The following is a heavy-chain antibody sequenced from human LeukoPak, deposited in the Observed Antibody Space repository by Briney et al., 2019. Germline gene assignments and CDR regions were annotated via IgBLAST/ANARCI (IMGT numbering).Heavy chain of an antibody. CDR1: GGSISNYY. CDR2: IYSTGST. CDR3: ARHLHYYGSGSYNWFDP. Sequence: SETLSLTCTVSGGSISNYYWSWLRQPPGKGLEWIGHIYSTGSTTYSPSLKSRVTISVDTSKNQFSLKLSSVTAADTAVYYCARHLHYYGSGSYNWFDPWGQGTLVTVSS. J-gene: IGHJ5*02. D-gene: IGHD3-10*01. V-gene: IGHV4-59*08.